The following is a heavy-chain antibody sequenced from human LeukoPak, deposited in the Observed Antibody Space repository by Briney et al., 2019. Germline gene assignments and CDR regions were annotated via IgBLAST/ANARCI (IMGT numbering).Heavy chain of an antibody. Sequence: GGSLRLSCAASGFTFSSCAMSWVRQATGKGLEWVPAISAGGGGSTYYADSVKGRFTISRDSSKNTLYLQMNSLRAEDTAVYYCAYCGGDCYTGLHFWGQGTPVTVSS. J-gene: IGHJ4*02. V-gene: IGHV3-23*01. CDR2: ISAGGGGST. CDR1: GFTFSSCA. D-gene: IGHD2-21*02. CDR3: AYCGGDCYTGLHF.